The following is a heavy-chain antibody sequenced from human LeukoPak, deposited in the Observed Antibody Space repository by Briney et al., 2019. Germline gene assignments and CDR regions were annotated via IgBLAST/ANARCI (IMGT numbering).Heavy chain of an antibody. V-gene: IGHV3-74*01. D-gene: IGHD1-26*01. J-gene: IGHJ4*02. Sequence: GGSLRLSCAASGFTFSSYVMHWVRQAPGKGLVWVSRINTDGSNKIYADSVKGRFTTSRDNAKNTLYLQMNSLRAEDTAVYYCSRISGYLDCWGQGTLVTVSS. CDR1: GFTFSSYV. CDR2: INTDGSNK. CDR3: SRISGYLDC.